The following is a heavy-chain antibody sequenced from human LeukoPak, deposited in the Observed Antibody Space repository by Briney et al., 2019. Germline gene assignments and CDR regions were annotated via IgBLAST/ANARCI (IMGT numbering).Heavy chain of an antibody. J-gene: IGHJ6*02. CDR1: GGSFSGYY. CDR2: INHSGST. Sequence: SQTLSLTCAVYGGSFSGYYWSWIRQPPGKGLEWIGEINHSGSTNYNPSLKSRVTISVDTSKNQFSLKLSSVTAADTAVYYCARDSCSSTSCYRSYYYYYGMDVWGQGTTVTVSS. D-gene: IGHD2-2*02. CDR3: ARDSCSSTSCYRSYYYYYGMDV. V-gene: IGHV4-34*01.